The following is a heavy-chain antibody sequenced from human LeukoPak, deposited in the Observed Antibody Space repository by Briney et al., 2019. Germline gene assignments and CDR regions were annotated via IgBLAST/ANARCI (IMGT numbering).Heavy chain of an antibody. CDR2: INHSGST. D-gene: IGHD2-2*01. V-gene: IGHV4-34*01. CDR3: AGGGAQYCRGFSASCYPGGY. CDR1: GGSFSGYY. Sequence: SETLSLTCAVYGGSFSGYYWSWIRQPPGKGLEWIGEINHSGSTNYNPSLKSRVTISVDTSKNQFSLKLSSVTAADTAVYYCAGGGAQYCRGFSASCYPGGYWGQGTLVTVSS. J-gene: IGHJ4*02.